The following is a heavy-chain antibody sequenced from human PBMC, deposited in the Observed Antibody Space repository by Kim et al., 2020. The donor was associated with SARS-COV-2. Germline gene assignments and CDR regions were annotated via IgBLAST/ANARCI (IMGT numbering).Heavy chain of an antibody. CDR2: TL. CDR3: ASLGGGDYDY. V-gene: IGHV3-48*01. Sequence: TLYYADYGKGRFTISRDNAKNSLYLQMDSLRAEDTAVYYCASLGGGDYDYWGQGTLVTVSS. D-gene: IGHD4-17*01. J-gene: IGHJ4*02.